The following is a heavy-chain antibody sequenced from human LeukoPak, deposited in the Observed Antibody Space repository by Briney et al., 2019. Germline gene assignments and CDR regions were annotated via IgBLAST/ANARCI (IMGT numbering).Heavy chain of an antibody. CDR1: GGSINSFY. Sequence: SETLSLTCTISGGSINSFYWSWIRQPPGKGLEWIGYIYYSGGTNYNPSLKSRVTISVDTSKKEFSLKLTSVIAADTAVYYCARVAKHFRGGLSFYFMDVWGIGTTVTISS. D-gene: IGHD3-10*01. J-gene: IGHJ6*03. CDR3: ARVAKHFRGGLSFYFMDV. CDR2: IYYSGGT. V-gene: IGHV4-59*01.